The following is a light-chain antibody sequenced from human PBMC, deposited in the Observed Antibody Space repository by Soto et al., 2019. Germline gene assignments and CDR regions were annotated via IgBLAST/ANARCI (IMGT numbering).Light chain of an antibody. CDR1: QSVSSDY. Sequence: GKLGVCPGGTATVSCRASQSVSSDYLAWYQQRPGQAPRLLIYAASSRATGIPDRLSGSGAGTDFTLTISRLEPEDLAVHYCQQYSHPVGKFAQGTKVDIK. CDR2: AAS. V-gene: IGKV3-20*01. J-gene: IGKJ1*01. CDR3: QQYSHPVGK.